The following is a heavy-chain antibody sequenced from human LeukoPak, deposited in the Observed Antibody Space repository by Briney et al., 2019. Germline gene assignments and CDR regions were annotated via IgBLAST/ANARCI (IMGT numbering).Heavy chain of an antibody. CDR1: GFTFDDYG. Sequence: GGSLRLSCAASGFTFDDYGMSWVRQAPGKGLEWVSYISSSSSTIYYADSVEGRFTISRDNAKNSLYLQMNSLRAEDTAVYYCARDKYFQHWGQGTLVTVSS. CDR3: ARDKYFQH. CDR2: ISSSSSTI. J-gene: IGHJ1*01. V-gene: IGHV3-48*01.